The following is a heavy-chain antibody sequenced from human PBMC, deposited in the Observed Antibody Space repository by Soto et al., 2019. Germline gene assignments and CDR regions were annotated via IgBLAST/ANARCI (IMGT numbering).Heavy chain of an antibody. CDR1: GFTFSSYG. Sequence: QVQLVESGGGVVQPGRSLRLSCAASGFTFSSYGMHWVRQAPGKGLEWVAVISYDGSNKYYADSVKGRFTISRDNSKNTLYLQMNSLRAEDTAVYYCANPPIAVAGHDAFDIWGQGTMVTVSS. CDR3: ANPPIAVAGHDAFDI. J-gene: IGHJ3*02. D-gene: IGHD6-19*01. CDR2: ISYDGSNK. V-gene: IGHV3-30*18.